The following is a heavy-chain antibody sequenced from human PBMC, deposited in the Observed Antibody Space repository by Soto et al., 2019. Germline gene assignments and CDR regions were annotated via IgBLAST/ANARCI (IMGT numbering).Heavy chain of an antibody. CDR3: ARDMGWTYCGAGDGWFDP. CDR1: GGSISSYY. V-gene: IGHV4-59*01. D-gene: IGHD2-21*01. CDR2: IYYSGST. J-gene: IGHJ5*02. Sequence: QVQLQESGPGLVKPSETLSLTCTVSGGSISSYYWSWIRQPPGKGLEWIGYIYYSGSTNYNPSLKSRVTMSVNTSKNQLSLKLSSVTAADTAVYYCARDMGWTYCGAGDGWFDPWGQGTLVTVSS.